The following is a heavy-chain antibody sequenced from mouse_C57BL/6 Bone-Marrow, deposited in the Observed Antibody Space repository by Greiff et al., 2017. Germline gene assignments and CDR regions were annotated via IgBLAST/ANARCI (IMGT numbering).Heavy chain of an antibody. V-gene: IGHV1-81*01. D-gene: IGHD1-1*01. CDR3: YYYGSSYFDY. CDR1: GYTFTSYG. CDR2: IYPRSGYT. J-gene: IGHJ2*01. Sequence: QVQLQQSGAELAWPGASVKLSCKASGYTFTSYGISWVKQRTGQGLEWIGEIYPRSGYTYYNEKFKGKATLTADKSSSTAYMELRSLTSEDSAVXFCYYYGSSYFDYWGQGTTLTVSS.